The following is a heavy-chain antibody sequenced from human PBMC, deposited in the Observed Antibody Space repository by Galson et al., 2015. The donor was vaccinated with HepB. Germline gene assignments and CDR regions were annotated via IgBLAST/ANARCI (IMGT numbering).Heavy chain of an antibody. CDR2: TYYRSKWYF. V-gene: IGHV6-1*01. D-gene: IGHD1-7*01. CDR3: AGGRLGGTSGMDV. J-gene: IGHJ6*02. Sequence: CAISGDSVSSNSGAWNWIRQSPSGGLEWLGRTYYRSKWYFGYAVSVKSRITINPDASKNQFSLQLNSVTPEDTAVYYCAGGRLGGTSGMDVWGQGTTVTVSS. CDR1: GDSVSSNSGA.